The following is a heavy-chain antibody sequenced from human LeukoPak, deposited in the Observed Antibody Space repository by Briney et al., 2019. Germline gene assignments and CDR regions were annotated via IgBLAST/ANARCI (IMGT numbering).Heavy chain of an antibody. Sequence: SETLSLTCTVSGGSTSSSNYHWGWIRQPPGKGLELIGTIYYSGSTYYNPSLRSRVTISVDTSKNQFSLKLSSVTAADTAIYYCARATYYYGSGRPNYFDYWGQGTLVTVSS. J-gene: IGHJ4*02. V-gene: IGHV4-39*01. CDR2: IYYSGST. D-gene: IGHD3-10*01. CDR3: ARATYYYGSGRPNYFDY. CDR1: GGSTSSSNYH.